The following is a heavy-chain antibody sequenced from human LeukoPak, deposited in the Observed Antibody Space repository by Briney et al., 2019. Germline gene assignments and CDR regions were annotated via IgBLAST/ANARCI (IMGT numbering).Heavy chain of an antibody. D-gene: IGHD5-18*01. J-gene: IGHJ6*03. Sequence: GASVKVSCKASGYTFTSYDINWVRQATGQGLEWMGWMNPNSGNTGYAQKFQGRVTITRNTSISTAYMELSSLRSEDTAVYYCARSRIQLWGIYYYYMDVWGKGTTVTVSS. CDR1: GYTFTSYD. V-gene: IGHV1-8*03. CDR2: MNPNSGNT. CDR3: ARSRIQLWGIYYYYMDV.